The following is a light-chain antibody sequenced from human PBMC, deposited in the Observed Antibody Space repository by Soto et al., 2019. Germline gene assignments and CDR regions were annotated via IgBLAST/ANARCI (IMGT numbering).Light chain of an antibody. CDR2: EVS. CDR1: SRDVGGYNY. CDR3: SSYVNYNTFVI. Sequence: QSPLTQPASVSGSPGQSITISCTGTSRDVGGYNYVSWHQQHPGKAPKVIITEVSNRPSGVSNRFSGSKSGNTASLTISGLQAEDEADYYCSSYVNYNTFVIFGGGTKVTVL. J-gene: IGLJ2*01. V-gene: IGLV2-14*01.